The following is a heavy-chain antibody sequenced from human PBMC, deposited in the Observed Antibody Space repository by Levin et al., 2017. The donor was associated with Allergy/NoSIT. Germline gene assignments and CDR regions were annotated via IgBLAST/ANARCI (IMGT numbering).Heavy chain of an antibody. CDR1: GGTFSSYA. V-gene: IGHV1-69*13. Sequence: SVKVSCKASGGTFSSYAISWVRQAPGQGLEWMGGIIPIFGTANYAQKFQGRVTITADESTSTAYMELSSLRSEDTAVYYCARDSSSPKRGYGMDVWGQGTTVTVSS. CDR2: IIPIFGTA. CDR3: ARDSSSPKRGYGMDV. J-gene: IGHJ6*02. D-gene: IGHD6-6*01.